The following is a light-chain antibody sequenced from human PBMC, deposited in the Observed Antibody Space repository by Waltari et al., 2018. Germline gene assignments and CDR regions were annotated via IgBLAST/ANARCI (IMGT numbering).Light chain of an antibody. Sequence: QSVLTQPPSVSGAPGQRVTISCTGSSSNIGAGYDVHWYQQLPGTAPKLLIYANSNRPSGVPDRFSVSKSGTSASLAITGLQAEDEADYYCQSYDSSLSGVVFGGGTKLTVL. CDR1: SSNIGAGYD. J-gene: IGLJ2*01. V-gene: IGLV1-40*01. CDR3: QSYDSSLSGVV. CDR2: ANS.